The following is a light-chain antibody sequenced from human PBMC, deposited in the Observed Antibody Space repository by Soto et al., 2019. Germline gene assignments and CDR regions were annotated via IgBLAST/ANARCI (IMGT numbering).Light chain of an antibody. Sequence: QSALTQPASVSGSPGQSIAISCTGTSTYVGSSNYVSWYQQHPGKAPKLMIFDVNNRPSGVSDRFSGSKSGNTASLTISGLQAEDEADYYCSSHTSSGTYVFGTGTKVTVL. J-gene: IGLJ1*01. CDR2: DVN. V-gene: IGLV2-14*01. CDR1: STYVGSSNY. CDR3: SSHTSSGTYV.